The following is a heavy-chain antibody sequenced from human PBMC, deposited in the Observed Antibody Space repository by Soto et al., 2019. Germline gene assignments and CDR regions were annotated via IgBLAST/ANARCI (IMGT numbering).Heavy chain of an antibody. CDR2: IIPIFGTA. CDR3: ARPYSGYDHYYYYYSMDV. D-gene: IGHD5-12*01. V-gene: IGHV1-69*13. CDR1: GGTFSSYA. J-gene: IGHJ6*02. Sequence: GASLKVSCKASGGTFSSYAISWVRQAPGQGLEWVGGIIPIFGTANYAQKFQGRVTITADESTSTAYMELSSLRSEDTAVYYCARPYSGYDHYYYYYSMDVWGQGTTVTVSS.